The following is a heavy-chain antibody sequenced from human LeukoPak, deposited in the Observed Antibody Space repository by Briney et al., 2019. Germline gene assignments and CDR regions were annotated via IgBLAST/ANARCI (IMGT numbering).Heavy chain of an antibody. D-gene: IGHD2-2*01. Sequence: GGSLRLSCAASGFTFSSYAMSWVRQAPGKGLEGVSAISGSGGSTYYADSVKGRFTISRDNSKNTLFLQMNSLRAEDTAVYYCAKRYCSGTSCPLYYYYGMDVWGQGTTVTVSS. CDR2: ISGSGGST. CDR1: GFTFSSYA. CDR3: AKRYCSGTSCPLYYYYGMDV. J-gene: IGHJ6*02. V-gene: IGHV3-23*01.